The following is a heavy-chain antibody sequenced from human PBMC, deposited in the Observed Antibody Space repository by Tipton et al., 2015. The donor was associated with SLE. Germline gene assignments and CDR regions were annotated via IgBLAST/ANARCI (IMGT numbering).Heavy chain of an antibody. CDR2: INPSGGST. CDR1: GYTFTSYY. V-gene: IGHV1-46*03. CDR3: ARAQYSGYDKVAFDI. J-gene: IGHJ3*02. D-gene: IGHD5-12*01. Sequence: QLVQSGPEVKKPGASVKVSCKASGYTFTSYYMHWVRQAPGQGLEWMGIINPSGGSTSYAQKFQGRVTMTRDTSTSTVYMELSSLRSEDTAVYYCARAQYSGYDKVAFDIWGQGTMVTVSS.